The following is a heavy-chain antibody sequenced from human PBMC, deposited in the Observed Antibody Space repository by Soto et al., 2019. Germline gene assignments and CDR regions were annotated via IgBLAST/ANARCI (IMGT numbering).Heavy chain of an antibody. D-gene: IGHD2-21*02. Sequence: VQLVQSGAEVKKTRSSVKVSCKASGGTFNKFAFSWVRQAPGQGFEWMGGIIPVFRSANYAQRFRGRITITADEYTSTVYLYLNDLRSDDTAVYYCARRYCASDNCPLFYYFVDLWGLGTTVTVSS. CDR1: GGTFNKFA. CDR2: IIPVFRSA. J-gene: IGHJ6*02. V-gene: IGHV1-69*01. CDR3: ARRYCASDNCPLFYYFVDL.